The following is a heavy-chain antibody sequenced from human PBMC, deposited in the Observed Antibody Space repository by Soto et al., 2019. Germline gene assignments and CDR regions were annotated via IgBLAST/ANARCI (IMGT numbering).Heavy chain of an antibody. V-gene: IGHV1-18*04. CDR1: GYTFSSYI. D-gene: IGHD2-8*02. J-gene: IGHJ4*02. CDR3: ARHMTAPDQLVVFPAAIDY. CDR2: DSAYNGIT. Sequence: QIHLVQSGVEVKKPGASVKVSCKASGYTFSSYILTWVRQAPGQGLEWMGCDSAYNGITKYPQNLQGRVTLTTDTSTSTAYMELGSLMSGDTAVYYCARHMTAPDQLVVFPAAIDYWGQGTLVTVSS.